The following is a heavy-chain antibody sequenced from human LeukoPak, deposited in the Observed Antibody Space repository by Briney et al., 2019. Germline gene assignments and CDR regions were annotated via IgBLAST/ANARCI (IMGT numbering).Heavy chain of an antibody. J-gene: IGHJ4*02. CDR1: GGSISSSSYS. CDR2: IYYSGST. V-gene: IGHV4-39*01. CDR3: ARVGARVD. D-gene: IGHD1-26*01. Sequence: SETLSLTCTVSGGSISSSSYSWGWIRQPPGKGLEWIGSIYYSGSTYYNPSLKSRVTISVDTSKNQFSLKLSSVTAADTAVYYCARVGARVDWGQGTLVTVSS.